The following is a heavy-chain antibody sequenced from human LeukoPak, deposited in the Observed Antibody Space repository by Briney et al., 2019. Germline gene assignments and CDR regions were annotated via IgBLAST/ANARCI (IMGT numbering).Heavy chain of an antibody. CDR1: GFTFSSYA. V-gene: IGHV3-30-3*01. CDR2: ISYDGSNK. D-gene: IGHD3-9*01. Sequence: GRSLRLSCAASGFTFSSYAMHWVRQAPGKGLEWVAVISYDGSNKYYADSVKGRFTISRDNSKNTLYLQMNSLRAEDTAVYYCAKALRYFDWSPLGYWGQGTLVTVSS. J-gene: IGHJ4*02. CDR3: AKALRYFDWSPLGY.